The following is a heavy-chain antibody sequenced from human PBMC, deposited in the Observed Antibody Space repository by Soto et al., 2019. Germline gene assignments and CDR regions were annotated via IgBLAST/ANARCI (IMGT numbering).Heavy chain of an antibody. CDR1: GGSFSGYY. CDR3: AKGGIAAFFRFDP. J-gene: IGHJ5*02. CDR2: INHSGST. Sequence: QVQLQQWGAGLLKPSETLSLTCAVYGGSFSGYYWSWIRQPPGKGLEWIGEINHSGSTNYNPSLKSRVTISVDTSKNQFSLKLSSVTAADTAVYYCAKGGIAAFFRFDPWGQGTLVTVSS. D-gene: IGHD6-13*01. V-gene: IGHV4-34*01.